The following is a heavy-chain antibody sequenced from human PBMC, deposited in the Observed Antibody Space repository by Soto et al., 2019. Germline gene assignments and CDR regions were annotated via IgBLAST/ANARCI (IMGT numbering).Heavy chain of an antibody. CDR3: ARDLEITMIVVVITDGAFDI. CDR2: ISYDGSNK. J-gene: IGHJ3*02. D-gene: IGHD3-22*01. Sequence: GSLRLSCAASGFTFSSYAMHWVRQAPGKGLEWVAVISYDGSNKYYADSVKGRFTISRDNSKNTLYLQMNSLRAEDTAVYYCARDLEITMIVVVITDGAFDIWGQGTMVTVSS. V-gene: IGHV3-30-3*01. CDR1: GFTFSSYA.